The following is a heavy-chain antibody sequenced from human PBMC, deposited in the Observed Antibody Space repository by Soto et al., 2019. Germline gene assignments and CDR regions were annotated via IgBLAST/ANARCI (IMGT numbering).Heavy chain of an antibody. CDR2: ISVYYGNI. J-gene: IGHJ6*02. CDR3: AGRIAAPGTTLDYYYGMDV. Sequence: ASVKVSCKASGYTFSSHGISWVRQAPGQGLEWMGWISVYYGNIKYAQRFQGRVTMTTDTSTSTAYMELRSLRSDDTAVYYCAGRIAAPGTTLDYYYGMDVRGQGTTVIVSS. CDR1: GYTFSSHG. D-gene: IGHD6-13*01. V-gene: IGHV1-18*01.